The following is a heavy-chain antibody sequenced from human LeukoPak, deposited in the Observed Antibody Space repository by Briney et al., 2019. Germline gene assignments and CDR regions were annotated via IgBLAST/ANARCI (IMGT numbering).Heavy chain of an antibody. CDR1: GFTFSSYA. J-gene: IGHJ4*02. V-gene: IGHV3-48*03. CDR2: ISGSGSTI. D-gene: IGHD1-26*01. Sequence: PGGSLTLSCVASGFTFSSYALNWVRQAPGKGLEWVSYISGSGSTIYYADSVKGRFTLSRDNAKNALYLQLNSLRAEDTGVYFCARVSGGATYYDYWGQRTLVTVSS. CDR3: ARVSGGATYYDY.